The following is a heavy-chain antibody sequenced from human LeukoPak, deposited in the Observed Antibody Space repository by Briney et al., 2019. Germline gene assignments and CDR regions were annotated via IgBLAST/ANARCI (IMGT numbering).Heavy chain of an antibody. CDR2: ISSCSNTI. D-gene: IGHD3-22*01. CDR3: ARDPGESSGYYFYYYYMDV. CDR1: GFTFSTYS. Sequence: PGGSLRVSCAASGFTFSTYSMNWVRQAPGKGLEWVSYISSCSNTIYYADSAKGRFTISRDNAKNSLYLQMNSLRAEDTAVYYCARDPGESSGYYFYYYYMDVWGKGTTVTVSS. J-gene: IGHJ6*03. V-gene: IGHV3-48*04.